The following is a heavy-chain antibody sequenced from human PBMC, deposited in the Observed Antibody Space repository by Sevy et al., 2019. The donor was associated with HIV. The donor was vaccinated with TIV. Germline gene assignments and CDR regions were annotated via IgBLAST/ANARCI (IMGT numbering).Heavy chain of an antibody. CDR1: GYSFANNW. D-gene: IGHD6-13*01. V-gene: IGHV5-51*01. J-gene: IGHJ4*02. Sequence: GESLKISCKGSGYSFANNWIGWVRQMPGKGLEWMGIVYPGDSETTYSPSFQGQFTISVDKSISTAYLQWNSLKASDTAMYYCARLPVAAAGLYYFDYWGQGTLVTVSS. CDR3: ARLPVAAAGLYYFDY. CDR2: VYPGDSET.